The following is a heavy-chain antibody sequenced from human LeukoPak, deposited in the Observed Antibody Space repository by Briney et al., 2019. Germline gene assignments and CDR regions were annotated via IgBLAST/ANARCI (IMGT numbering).Heavy chain of an antibody. CDR2: TSGSGGST. Sequence: PGGSLRLSCAASGFTFSSYATSWVRQAPGKGLEWVSATSGSGGSTYYADSVKGRFTISRDNSKNTLYLQMNSLRAEDTAVYYCAKNRLRGSSWYYFDYWGQGTLVTVSS. J-gene: IGHJ4*02. CDR1: GFTFSSYA. CDR3: AKNRLRGSSWYYFDY. V-gene: IGHV3-23*01. D-gene: IGHD6-13*01.